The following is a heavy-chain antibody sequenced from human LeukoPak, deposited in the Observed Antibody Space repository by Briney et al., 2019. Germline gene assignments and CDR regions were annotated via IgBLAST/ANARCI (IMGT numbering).Heavy chain of an antibody. CDR2: IWNDGSNK. J-gene: IGHJ4*02. CDR3: AKDQEMATMSEYYLDY. D-gene: IGHD5-24*01. V-gene: IGHV3-33*06. CDR1: GFTFSNYG. Sequence: PGGSLRLSCAASGFTFSNYGMHWVRQAPGKGLEWVAVIWNDGSNKYYADSVKGRFTISRDNFKNTLFLQMNSLRAEDTAVYYCAKDQEMATMSEYYLDYWGQGTLVTVSS.